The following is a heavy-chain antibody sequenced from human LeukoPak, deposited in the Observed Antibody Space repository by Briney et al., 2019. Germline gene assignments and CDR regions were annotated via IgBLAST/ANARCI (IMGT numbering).Heavy chain of an antibody. J-gene: IGHJ3*02. D-gene: IGHD6-13*01. Sequence: PGGSLRLSCAASGFTFSSYAMHWVRQAPGKGLEWVAVISYDGSNKYYADSVKGRFTISRDNSKNTLYLQMNSLRAEDTAVYYCARGTTRVYHAFDIWGQGTMVTVSS. CDR2: ISYDGSNK. CDR1: GFTFSSYA. CDR3: ARGTTRVYHAFDI. V-gene: IGHV3-30-3*01.